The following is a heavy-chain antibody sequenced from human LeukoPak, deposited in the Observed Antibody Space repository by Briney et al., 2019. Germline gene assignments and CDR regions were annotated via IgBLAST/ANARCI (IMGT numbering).Heavy chain of an antibody. CDR1: GGTFSSYA. CDR3: ARDVTTVTSFDYYYYYMDV. J-gene: IGHJ6*03. Sequence: ASVKVSCKASGGTFSSYAISWVRQAPGQGLEWMGGIIPIFGTANYAQKFQGRVTMTRDTSISTAYMELSRLRSDDTAVYYCARDVTTVTSFDYYYYYMDVWGKGTTVTISS. D-gene: IGHD4-17*01. V-gene: IGHV1-69*05. CDR2: IIPIFGTA.